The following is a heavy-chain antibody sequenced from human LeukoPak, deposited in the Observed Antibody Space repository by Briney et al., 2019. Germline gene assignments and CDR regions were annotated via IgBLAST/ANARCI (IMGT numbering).Heavy chain of an antibody. D-gene: IGHD5-18*01. CDR2: INHSGST. Sequence: SETLSLTCTVSGGSISGYYWSWIRQPPGKGLEWIGEINHSGSTNYNPSLKSRVTISVDTSKNQFSLKLSSVTAADTAVYYCARRRGYSYGYPLDYWGQGTLVTVSS. CDR1: GGSISGYY. J-gene: IGHJ4*02. CDR3: ARRRGYSYGYPLDY. V-gene: IGHV4-34*01.